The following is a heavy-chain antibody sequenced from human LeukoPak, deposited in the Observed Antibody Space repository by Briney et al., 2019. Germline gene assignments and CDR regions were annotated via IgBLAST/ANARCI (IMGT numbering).Heavy chain of an antibody. CDR1: GYTFTSYD. CDR3: ARGRGSGWLPRFDY. Sequence: GASVKVSCKASGYTFTSYDINWVRQATGQGLEWMGWMNPNSGNKGYAQKFQGRVTITRNTSISTAYMELSSLRSEDTAVYYCARGRGSGWLPRFDYWGQGTLVTVSS. CDR2: MNPNSGNK. D-gene: IGHD6-19*01. V-gene: IGHV1-8*03. J-gene: IGHJ4*02.